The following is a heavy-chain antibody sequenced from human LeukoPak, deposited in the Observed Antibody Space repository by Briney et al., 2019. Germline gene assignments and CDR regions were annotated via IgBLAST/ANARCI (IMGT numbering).Heavy chain of an antibody. J-gene: IGHJ4*02. V-gene: IGHV3-48*01. Sequence: GGSLRLSCAAYGFTFSSYSMNWVRQAPGKGLEWVSYISSSSSTIYYADSVKGRFTISRDNAKNSLYLQMNSLRAEDTAVYYCARGLQWGVIIKPFPFDYWGQGTLVTVSS. CDR1: GFTFSSYS. CDR2: ISSSSSTI. D-gene: IGHD3-10*01. CDR3: ARGLQWGVIIKPFPFDY.